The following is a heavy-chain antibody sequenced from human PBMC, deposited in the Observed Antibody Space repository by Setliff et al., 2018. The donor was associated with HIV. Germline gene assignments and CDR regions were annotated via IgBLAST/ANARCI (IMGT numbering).Heavy chain of an antibody. D-gene: IGHD3-22*01. V-gene: IGHV4-61*02. CDR2: IYTSGST. J-gene: IGHJ6*03. Sequence: PSETLSLTCTVSGGSISSGSYYWSWIRQPAGKGLEWIVRIYTSGSTNYNPALKSRVTISVDTSKNQLSLKLRSVTAADTAVYYCARETYYYDNPQDYYYYMDVWGKGTTVTVSS. CDR3: ARETYYYDNPQDYYYYMDV. CDR1: GGSISSGSYY.